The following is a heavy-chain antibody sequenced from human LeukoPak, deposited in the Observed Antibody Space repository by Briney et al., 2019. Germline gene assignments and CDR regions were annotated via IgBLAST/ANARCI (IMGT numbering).Heavy chain of an antibody. D-gene: IGHD6-13*01. J-gene: IGHJ4*02. CDR2: IYDYGTT. CDR3: ARGIRYGNDF. Sequence: PSETLSLTCIVSGDSINTDYWTWVRQPPGKGLEWIGYIYDYGTTNYNPSLKSRVTISVDTSKNQFSLSLTSVTAADTAVYYCARGIRYGNDFWGQGTLVTVSS. CDR1: GDSINTDY. V-gene: IGHV4-59*01.